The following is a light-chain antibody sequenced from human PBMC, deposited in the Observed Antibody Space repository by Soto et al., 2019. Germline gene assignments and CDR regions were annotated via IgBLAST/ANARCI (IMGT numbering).Light chain of an antibody. CDR1: SSDVGAYNY. CDR2: DVN. J-gene: IGLJ3*02. V-gene: IGLV2-11*01. CDR3: CSFAGSSTFWV. Sequence: QLVLTQPRSVSGSPGQSVTISCTGTSSDVGAYNYVSRYQQHPGKAPKLMISDVNKRPSGVPDRFSGSKSGNTASLTISGLQAEDEADYYCCSFAGSSTFWVFGGGTKVTVL.